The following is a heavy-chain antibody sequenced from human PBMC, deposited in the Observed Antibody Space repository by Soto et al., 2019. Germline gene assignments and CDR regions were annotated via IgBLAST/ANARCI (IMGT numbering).Heavy chain of an antibody. D-gene: IGHD3-22*01. Sequence: QLQLQESGPGLVKPSETLSLTCSVSGDSISTSSNYWGWIRQPPGKGLEWIGSVSSRGTIYNNPSLKSRVTMSVDTSKNHVSLRLSSVTAADTAIYYCARRAIHYYDSSGCFDTWGQGALVTVSS. V-gene: IGHV4-39*01. CDR3: ARRAIHYYDSSGCFDT. CDR2: VSSRGTI. CDR1: GDSISTSSNY. J-gene: IGHJ4*02.